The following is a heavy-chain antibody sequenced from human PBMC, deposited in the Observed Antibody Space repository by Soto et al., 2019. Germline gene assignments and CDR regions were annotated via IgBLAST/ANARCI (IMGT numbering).Heavy chain of an antibody. D-gene: IGHD6-19*01. CDR2: INPNSGGT. Sequence: GASVKVSCKASGYTFTGYYMHWVRQAPGQGLEWMGWINPNSGGTNYAQKFQGWVTMTRDTSISTAYMELSRLRSDDTAVYYCARGRWLVNTHIAVAGFDYWGQGTLVTVSS. V-gene: IGHV1-2*04. CDR1: GYTFTGYY. J-gene: IGHJ4*02. CDR3: ARGRWLVNTHIAVAGFDY.